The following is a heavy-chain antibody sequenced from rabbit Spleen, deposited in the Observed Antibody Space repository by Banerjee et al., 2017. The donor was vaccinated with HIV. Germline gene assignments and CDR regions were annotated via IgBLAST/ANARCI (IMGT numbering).Heavy chain of an antibody. Sequence: QSLEESGGGLVKPGASQTLTCTASGVSFSSHHYKCGVRQAPGKGLEWIGYIDPLFINTYYASWVNGRFTISRDDAQNTLYLQLNSLTAADTATYFCVRDRANIGGDYGPYYFDLWGPGTLVTVS. V-gene: IGHV1S40*01. CDR1: GVSFSSHHY. CDR3: VRDRANIGGDYGPYYFDL. CDR2: IDPLFINT. D-gene: IGHD2-1*01. J-gene: IGHJ4*01.